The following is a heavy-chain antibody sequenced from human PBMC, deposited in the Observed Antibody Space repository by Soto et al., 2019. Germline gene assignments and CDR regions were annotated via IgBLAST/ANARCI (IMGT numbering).Heavy chain of an antibody. D-gene: IGHD6-6*01. V-gene: IGHV1-18*01. J-gene: IGHJ3*02. CDR1: GYTFTSYG. Sequence: ASVKVSCKASGYTFTSYGISWVRQTPGQGLEWMGWISAYNGNTNYAQKLQGRVTMTTDTSTSTAYMELRSLRSDDTAVYYCASSSARMDAFDIWGQGTMVTVSS. CDR3: ASSSARMDAFDI. CDR2: ISAYNGNT.